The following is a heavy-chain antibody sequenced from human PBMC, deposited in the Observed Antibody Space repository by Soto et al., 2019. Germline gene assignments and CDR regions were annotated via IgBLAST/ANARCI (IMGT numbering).Heavy chain of an antibody. V-gene: IGHV4-39*01. CDR1: GGSISSTSCY. Sequence: SETLSLTCSVSGGSISSTSCYWGWFRQPPGKGLEWIGSVYYTGSTFTNPSLRTRVTISEDTSRNQLSLNLYSMTAADTAVYYCARHALTTSIDQLQPVDYWGQGTLLTISS. J-gene: IGHJ4*02. CDR2: VYYTGST. D-gene: IGHD1-1*01. CDR3: ARHALTTSIDQLQPVDY.